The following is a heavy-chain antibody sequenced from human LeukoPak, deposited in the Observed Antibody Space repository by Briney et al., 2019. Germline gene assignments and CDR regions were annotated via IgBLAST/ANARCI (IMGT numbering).Heavy chain of an antibody. CDR1: GFTFSSFS. Sequence: GGSLRLSCAASGFTFSSFSMNWVRQAPGKGLEGVSSISSSSGSIYYADSLKGRFTISRDNAKNSLCLQMDSLRAEDTAVYYCARDTTYCGGGCYSLTDYWGQGTLVSVSS. CDR2: ISSSSGSI. D-gene: IGHD2-21*02. J-gene: IGHJ4*02. CDR3: ARDTTYCGGGCYSLTDY. V-gene: IGHV3-21*01.